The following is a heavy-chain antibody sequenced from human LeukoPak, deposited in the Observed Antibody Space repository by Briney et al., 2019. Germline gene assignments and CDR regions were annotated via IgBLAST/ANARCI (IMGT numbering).Heavy chain of an antibody. CDR2: ISSSGSTI. V-gene: IGHV3-48*04. CDR3: AREIPVRFDP. J-gene: IGHJ5*02. Sequence: GGSLRLSCAASGFTFSSYWMHWVRQAPGKGLEWVSYISSSGSTIYYADSVKGRFTISRDNAKNSLYLQMNSLRAEDTAVYYCAREIPVRFDPWGQGTLVTVSS. D-gene: IGHD4-23*01. CDR1: GFTFSSYW.